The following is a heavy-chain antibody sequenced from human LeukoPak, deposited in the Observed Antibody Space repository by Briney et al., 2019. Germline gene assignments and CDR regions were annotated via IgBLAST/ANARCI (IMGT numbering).Heavy chain of an antibody. V-gene: IGHV5-51*01. CDR2: IYPGDSDT. CDR1: GYSFTSYW. J-gene: IGHJ4*02. D-gene: IGHD3-9*01. CDR3: ASAPYYDILTGYYLPPDY. Sequence: LGESLKISCKGSGYSFTSYWIGWVRQMPGKGLEWMGIIYPGDSDTRYSPSFQGQVTISADKSISTAYLQWSSLKASDTAMYYCASAPYYDILTGYYLPPDYRGQGTLVTVSS.